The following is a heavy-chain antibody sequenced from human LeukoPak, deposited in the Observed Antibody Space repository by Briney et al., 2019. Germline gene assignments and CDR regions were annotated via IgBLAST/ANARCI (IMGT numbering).Heavy chain of an antibody. D-gene: IGHD2-15*01. V-gene: IGHV3-7*03. J-gene: IGHJ4*02. Sequence: PGGSLRLSCAASGFTFSGYWMSWVRQAPGKGLEWVANIKQGGNEKYYVDSVKGLFSISRDNTKNSLYLQMNSLRAEDTAVYYCARARYCSGGSCHYFDYWGQGTLVTVSS. CDR1: GFTFSGYW. CDR3: ARARYCSGGSCHYFDY. CDR2: IKQGGNEK.